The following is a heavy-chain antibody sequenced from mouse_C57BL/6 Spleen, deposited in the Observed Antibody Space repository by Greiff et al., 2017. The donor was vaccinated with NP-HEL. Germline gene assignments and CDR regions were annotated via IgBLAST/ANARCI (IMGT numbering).Heavy chain of an antibody. J-gene: IGHJ2*01. CDR2: ISYDGSN. CDR1: GYSITSGYY. CDR3: ARQLRLPRFDY. D-gene: IGHD3-2*02. V-gene: IGHV3-6*01. Sequence: VQLKQSGPGLVKPSQSLSLTCSVTGYSITSGYYWNWIRQFPGNKLEWMGYISYDGSNNYNPSLKNRISITRDTSKNQFFLKLNSVTTEDTATYDCARQLRLPRFDYWGQGTTLTVSS.